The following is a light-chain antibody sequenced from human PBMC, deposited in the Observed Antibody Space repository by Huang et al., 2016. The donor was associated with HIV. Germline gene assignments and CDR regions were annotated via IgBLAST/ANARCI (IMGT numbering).Light chain of an antibody. J-gene: IGKJ1*01. CDR3: QQYGNSRT. Sequence: ETVLTQSPGTRSVSPGERATLSCRASQTISSNYLAWYQQKPGQAPRLLIYGASSRATGIPDRFSGSGSGADFTLTISRLEPEDFAVYYCQQYGNSRTFGQGTRVEIK. CDR2: GAS. CDR1: QTISSNY. V-gene: IGKV3-20*01.